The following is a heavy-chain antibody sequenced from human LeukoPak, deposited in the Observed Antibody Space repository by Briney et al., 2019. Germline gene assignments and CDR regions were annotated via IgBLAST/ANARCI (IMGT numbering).Heavy chain of an antibody. J-gene: IGHJ4*02. CDR1: GGSISSGSYY. D-gene: IGHD4-11*01. CDR2: IYTSGST. Sequence: SQTLSLTCTVSGGSISSGSYYWSWIRQPAGKGLEWIGRIYTSGSTNYNPSLKSRVTISVDTSKNQFSLKLSSVTAADTAVYYCARAPPSNYADYWGQGTLVTVSS. V-gene: IGHV4-61*02. CDR3: ARAPPSNYADY.